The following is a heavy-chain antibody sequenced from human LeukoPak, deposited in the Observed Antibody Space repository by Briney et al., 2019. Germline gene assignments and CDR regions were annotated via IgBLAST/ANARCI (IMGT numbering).Heavy chain of an antibody. CDR3: AKETYYYDSSGYYNWFDP. Sequence: PGGSLRLSCAASGFTFSSYAMSWVRQAPGKGLEWVSAISGSGGSTYYAHSVKGRFTISRDNSKNTLYLQMNSLRAEDTAVYYCAKETYYYDSSGYYNWFDPWGQGTLVTVSS. CDR2: ISGSGGST. D-gene: IGHD3-22*01. V-gene: IGHV3-23*01. J-gene: IGHJ5*02. CDR1: GFTFSSYA.